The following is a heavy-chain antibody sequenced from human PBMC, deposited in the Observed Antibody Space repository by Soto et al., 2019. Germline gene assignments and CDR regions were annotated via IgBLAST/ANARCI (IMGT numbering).Heavy chain of an antibody. CDR2: IHYSGST. J-gene: IGHJ4*02. D-gene: IGHD3-22*01. CDR1: GGSISSTNYF. CDR3: ARQRDYYDTSGDSYFDY. V-gene: IGHV4-39*01. Sequence: SETLSLTCTVSGGSISSTNYFWGWIRQPPGKGLEWIGSIHYSGSTYYNPSLKSRVTVSVDTSKNQFSLKLTSVTAADTAVHYCARQRDYYDTSGDSYFDYWGQGTLVTVSS.